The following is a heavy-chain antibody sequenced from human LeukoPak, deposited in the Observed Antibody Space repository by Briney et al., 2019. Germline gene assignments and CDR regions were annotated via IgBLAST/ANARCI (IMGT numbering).Heavy chain of an antibody. V-gene: IGHV1-8*01. D-gene: IGHD3-9*01. CDR3: ATGGGGGVLRYFDWLSAPYYYYGMDV. Sequence: ASVKVSCKASGYTFTSYDINWVRQATGQGLEWMGWMNPNSGNTGYAQKFQGRVTMTRNTSISTAYMELSSLRSEDTAVYYCATGGGGGVLRYFDWLSAPYYYYGMDVWGQGTTVTVSS. CDR1: GYTFTSYD. J-gene: IGHJ6*02. CDR2: MNPNSGNT.